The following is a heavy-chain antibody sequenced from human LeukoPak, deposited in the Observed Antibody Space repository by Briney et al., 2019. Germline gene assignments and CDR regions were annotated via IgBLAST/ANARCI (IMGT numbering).Heavy chain of an antibody. CDR2: IIPIFGTA. CDR3: ASPSLDLLLPTRHDAFDI. CDR1: GGTFSSYA. D-gene: IGHD1-26*01. Sequence: GASVKVSCKASGGTFSSYAISWVRQAPGQGLVWMGGIIPIFGTANYAQKFQGRVTITADESTSTAYMELSSLRSEDTAVYYCASPSLDLLLPTRHDAFDIWGQGTMVTVSS. J-gene: IGHJ3*02. V-gene: IGHV1-69*13.